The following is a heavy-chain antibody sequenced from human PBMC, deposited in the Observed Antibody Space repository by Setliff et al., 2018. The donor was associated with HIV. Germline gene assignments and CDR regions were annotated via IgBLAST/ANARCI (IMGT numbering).Heavy chain of an antibody. CDR1: GGSISSYY. J-gene: IGHJ6*03. Sequence: ASETLSLTCTVSGGSISSYYWSWIRQPAGKGLEWIGRIYTSGSTNYNPSLKSRVTMSVDTSKNQFSLKLSSVTAADTAVYYCARVSKTYWYSIPRDYYHHMDVWGKGTTVTVS. CDR3: ARVSKTYWYSIPRDYYHHMDV. CDR2: IYTSGST. D-gene: IGHD2-8*02. V-gene: IGHV4-4*07.